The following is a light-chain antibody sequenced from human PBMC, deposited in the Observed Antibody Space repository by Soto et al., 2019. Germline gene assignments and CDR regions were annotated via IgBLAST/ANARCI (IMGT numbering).Light chain of an antibody. CDR1: QSISTN. V-gene: IGKV3-15*01. CDR3: QQYNTWPRS. J-gene: IGKJ3*01. CDR2: GAS. Sequence: EIVMTQCPATLSLSAGERATLSCRASQSISTNLAWYLQKPGQAPRLLIYGASTRATGIPARFSGSGSGTEFTLTINSLQSEDFAVYYCQQYNTWPRSFGPGTTVDI.